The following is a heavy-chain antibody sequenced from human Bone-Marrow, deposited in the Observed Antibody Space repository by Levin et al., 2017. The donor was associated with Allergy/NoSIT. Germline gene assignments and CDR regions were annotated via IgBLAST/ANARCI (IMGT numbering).Heavy chain of an antibody. J-gene: IGHJ5*02. CDR1: GGTFSSYA. V-gene: IGHV1-69*06. Sequence: SVKVSCKASGGTFSSYAISWVRQAPGQGLEWMGGIIPIFGTANYAQKFQGRVTITADKSTSTAYMELSSLRSEDTAVYYCARVNTIAVAGTGPGGGRLDPWGQGTLVTVSS. D-gene: IGHD6-19*01. CDR3: ARVNTIAVAGTGPGGGRLDP. CDR2: IIPIFGTA.